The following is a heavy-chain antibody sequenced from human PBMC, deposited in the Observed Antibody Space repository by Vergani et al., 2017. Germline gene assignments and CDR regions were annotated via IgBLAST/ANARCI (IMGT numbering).Heavy chain of an antibody. Sequence: QVQLVQSGAEVKKPGSSVKVSCKASGGTFSSYTISWVRQAPGQGLEWMGRIIPILGIANYAQKFQGRVTITADKSTSTAYMELSSLRSEDTAVYYWARDRGDCSGGSCYLGYWGQGTLVTVSS. D-gene: IGHD2-15*01. CDR1: GGTFSSYT. J-gene: IGHJ4*02. CDR3: ARDRGDCSGGSCYLGY. CDR2: IIPILGIA. V-gene: IGHV1-69*08.